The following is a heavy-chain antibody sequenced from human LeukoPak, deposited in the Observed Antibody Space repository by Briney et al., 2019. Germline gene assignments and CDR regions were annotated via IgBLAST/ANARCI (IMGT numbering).Heavy chain of an antibody. Sequence: SETLSLTCTVSGGSISSYYWSWIRQPPGKGLEWIGYIYYSGSTNYNPSLKSRVAISVDTSKNQFSLKLSSVTAADTAVYYCARGGGNYVVSWGQGTLVTVSS. D-gene: IGHD4-23*01. V-gene: IGHV4-59*01. CDR2: IYYSGST. CDR1: GGSISSYY. CDR3: ARGGGNYVVS. J-gene: IGHJ4*02.